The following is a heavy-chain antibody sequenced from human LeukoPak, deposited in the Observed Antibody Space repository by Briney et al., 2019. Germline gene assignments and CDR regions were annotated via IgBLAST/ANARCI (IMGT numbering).Heavy chain of an antibody. CDR2: IYYSGST. V-gene: IGHV4-59*01. J-gene: IGHJ4*02. CDR1: GGSISSYY. Sequence: SETLSLTCTVSGGSISSYYWNWIRQPPGKGLEWIGYIYYSGSTNYNPSLKSRVTISVDTSKNQFSLKLSSVTTADTAVYYCARGADSSGYYSIFYFDYWGQGTLVTVSS. CDR3: ARGADSSGYYSIFYFDY. D-gene: IGHD3-22*01.